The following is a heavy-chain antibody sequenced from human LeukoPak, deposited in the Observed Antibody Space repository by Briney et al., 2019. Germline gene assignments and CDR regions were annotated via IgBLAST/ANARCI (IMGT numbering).Heavy chain of an antibody. Sequence: GGSLRLSCAASGFTFSSYAISWVRQAPGQGLEWMGGIIPIFGTANYAQKFQGRVTITADESTSTAYMELSSLRSEDTAVYYCARGNEGYDYCWRHWGQGTLVTVSS. D-gene: IGHD5-12*01. V-gene: IGHV1-69*01. CDR3: ARGNEGYDYCWRH. CDR2: IIPIFGTA. CDR1: GFTFSSYA. J-gene: IGHJ4*02.